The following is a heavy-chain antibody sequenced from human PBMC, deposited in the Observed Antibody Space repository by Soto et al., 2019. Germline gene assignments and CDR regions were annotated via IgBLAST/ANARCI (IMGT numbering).Heavy chain of an antibody. Sequence: SVKVSCKASGGTVSSYAITWVRQAPGKGLEWMGVFIPIFVSAHYALKFQGRLTITADESTSTAYMELSGLTSEDTAIYYCARDVSSDTTGFRGYDLWGQGAQVTVSS. J-gene: IGHJ4*02. CDR3: ARDVSSDTTGFRGYDL. D-gene: IGHD3-10*01. CDR2: FIPIFVSA. V-gene: IGHV1-69*13. CDR1: GGTVSSYA.